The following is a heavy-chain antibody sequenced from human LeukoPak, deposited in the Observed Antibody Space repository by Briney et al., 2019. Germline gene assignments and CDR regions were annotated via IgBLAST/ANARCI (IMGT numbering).Heavy chain of an antibody. D-gene: IGHD6-19*01. V-gene: IGHV1-69*13. CDR3: ARRPSYSSGTFDY. CDR1: GGTFSSYA. J-gene: IGHJ4*02. CDR2: IIPIFGTA. Sequence: SVTVSCKASGGTFSSYAISWVRQAPGQGLEWMGGIIPIFGTANYAQKFQGRVTITADESTSTAYMELSSLRSEDTAVYYCARRPSYSSGTFDYWGQGTLVTVSS.